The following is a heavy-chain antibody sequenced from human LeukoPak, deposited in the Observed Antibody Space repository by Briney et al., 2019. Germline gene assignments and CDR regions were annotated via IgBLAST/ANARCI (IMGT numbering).Heavy chain of an antibody. D-gene: IGHD6-13*01. Sequence: SETLSLTCTVSGGSISSYHWSWIRQPPGKGLERIGYIYYSGSTNYNPSLKSRVTISVDTSKNQFSLKLSSVTAADTAVYYCARGRRASSSVFDYWGQGTLVTVSS. V-gene: IGHV4-59*01. J-gene: IGHJ4*02. CDR1: GGSISSYH. CDR3: ARGRRASSSVFDY. CDR2: IYYSGST.